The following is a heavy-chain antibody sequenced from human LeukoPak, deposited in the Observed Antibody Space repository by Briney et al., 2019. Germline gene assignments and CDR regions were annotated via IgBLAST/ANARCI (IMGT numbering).Heavy chain of an antibody. V-gene: IGHV3-74*01. J-gene: IGHJ3*02. CDR2: INPDGSST. CDR3: ARGGLNYADASDI. CDR1: GFTFSMSW. Sequence: PGGSLRLSCAASGFTFSMSWIHWVRQAPGKGLVWVSRINPDGSSTRHADSVKGRFTISRDNAKNTLYLQMDRLRAEDTAVYYCARGGLNYADASDIWGQGTMVTVSS. D-gene: IGHD4-11*01.